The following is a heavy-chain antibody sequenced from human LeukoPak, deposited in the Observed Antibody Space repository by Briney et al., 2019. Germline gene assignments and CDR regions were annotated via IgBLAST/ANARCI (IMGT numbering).Heavy chain of an antibody. CDR3: ARDQGTWWFDP. J-gene: IGHJ5*02. V-gene: IGHV4-59*01. CDR1: GGSISGYY. Sequence: PSETLSLTCTVSGGSISGYYWSWIRQPPGRALEWIGYVSYSGSTNYNPSLKSRVTISVDTSKTQFSLTLTSVTAADTAVYYCARDQGTWWFDPWGQGTLVTVSS. CDR2: VSYSGST. D-gene: IGHD3-10*01.